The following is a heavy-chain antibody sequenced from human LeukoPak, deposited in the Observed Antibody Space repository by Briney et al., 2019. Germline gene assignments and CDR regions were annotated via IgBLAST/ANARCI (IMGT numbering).Heavy chain of an antibody. V-gene: IGHV3-66*01. J-gene: IGHJ5*02. D-gene: IGHD3-22*01. CDR2: IYSGGST. CDR1: GFTFSSYA. Sequence: GGSLRLSCAASGFTFSSYAMHWVRQAPGKGLEWVSVIYSGGSTYYADSVKGRFTISRDNSKNKLYLQMNSLRAEDTAVYYCARGYNYYDSSGYLGWFDPWGQGTLVTVSS. CDR3: ARGYNYYDSSGYLGWFDP.